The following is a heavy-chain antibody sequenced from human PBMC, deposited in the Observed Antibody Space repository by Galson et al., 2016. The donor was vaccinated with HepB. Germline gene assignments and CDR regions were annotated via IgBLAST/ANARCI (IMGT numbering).Heavy chain of an antibody. D-gene: IGHD4-23*01. CDR2: ISGSGGTT. V-gene: IGHV3-23*01. J-gene: IGHJ5*02. CDR1: GFTFSDHG. CDR3: ARVFRPETLDL. Sequence: SLRLSCAASGFTFSDHGVSWVRQAPGKGLEWVSGISGSGGTTYYAESVKGRFTISRDKSENTLYLQMNSLRVDDTAMYYCARVFRPETLDLWGQGTLVTVSS.